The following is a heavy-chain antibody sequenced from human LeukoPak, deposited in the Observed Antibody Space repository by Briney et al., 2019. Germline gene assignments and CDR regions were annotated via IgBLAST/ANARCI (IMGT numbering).Heavy chain of an antibody. CDR1: GGTFSSYA. CDR2: IIPILGIA. J-gene: IGHJ1*01. V-gene: IGHV1-69*04. Sequence: GASVKVSCKASGGTFSSYAISWVRQAPGQGLEWMGRIIPILGIANYAQKFQGRVTITADKSTSTAYMELSSLRSEDTAVYYCARAGPIGYCSGGSCYSAEYFQHWGQGTLVTVSS. CDR3: ARAGPIGYCSGGSCYSAEYFQH. D-gene: IGHD2-15*01.